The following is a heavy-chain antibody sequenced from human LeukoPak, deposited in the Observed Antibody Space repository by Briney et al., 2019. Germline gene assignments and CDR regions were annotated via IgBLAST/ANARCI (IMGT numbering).Heavy chain of an antibody. Sequence: SGPTLVNPTQTLTLTCTFSGFSLSTSGVGVGWIRQPPGKALEWLALIYWNDDKRYSPSLKSRLTITKDTSKNQVVLTMTNMDPVDTATYYCAHDADYYDSSGYYSADHFDYWGQGTLVTVSS. D-gene: IGHD3-22*01. CDR2: IYWNDDK. CDR1: GFSLSTSGVG. CDR3: AHDADYYDSSGYYSADHFDY. V-gene: IGHV2-5*01. J-gene: IGHJ4*02.